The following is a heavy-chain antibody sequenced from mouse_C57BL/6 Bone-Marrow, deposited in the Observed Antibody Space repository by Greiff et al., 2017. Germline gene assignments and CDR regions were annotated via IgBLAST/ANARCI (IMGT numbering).Heavy chain of an antibody. V-gene: IGHV1-81*01. CDR3: ARYGNYDYAMDY. CDR2: IYPRSGNT. J-gene: IGHJ4*01. Sequence: QVQLQQSGAELARPGASVKLSCKASGYTFTSSGISWVKQRTGQGLEWIGEIYPRSGNTYYNEKFKGKATLTADKSSSTAYMELRSLTSEDSAVYFCARYGNYDYAMDYWGQGTSVTVSS. D-gene: IGHD2-1*01. CDR1: GYTFTSSG.